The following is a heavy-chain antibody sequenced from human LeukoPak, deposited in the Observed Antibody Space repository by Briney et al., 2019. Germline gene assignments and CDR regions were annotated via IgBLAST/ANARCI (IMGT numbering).Heavy chain of an antibody. V-gene: IGHV3-23*01. J-gene: IGHJ4*02. CDR3: AQGQDILSQFVPIAY. Sequence: GGSLRLSCAASGFTFSRYAKSWVRQAPGKGLEWVSAISGSGGSTYYADSVKGRFTISRDNYMDTLHLQMNSLRAEDTAVYYCAQGQDILSQFVPIAYLVQGTLVTVSS. CDR1: GFTFSRYA. D-gene: IGHD5-12*01. CDR2: ISGSGGST.